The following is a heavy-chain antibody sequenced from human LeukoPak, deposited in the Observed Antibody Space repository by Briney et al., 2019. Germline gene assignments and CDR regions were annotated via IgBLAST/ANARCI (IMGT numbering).Heavy chain of an antibody. V-gene: IGHV1-2*02. D-gene: IGHD4/OR15-4a*01. CDR1: GYTFTGYY. CDR3: ARPNADYYNWFDP. J-gene: IGHJ5*02. CDR2: INPKSGDT. Sequence: ASVMLSCKASGYTFTGYYIHWVRQAPGQGLEWMGWINPKSGDTNYAQKFQDRVTLTRDTSISTAYMELTDLRSDDTAVYYCARPNADYYNWFDPWGQGTLVTVSS.